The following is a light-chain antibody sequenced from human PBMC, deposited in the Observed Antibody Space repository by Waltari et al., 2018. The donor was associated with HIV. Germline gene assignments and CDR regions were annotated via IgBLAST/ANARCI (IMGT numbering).Light chain of an antibody. CDR2: DNK. CDR1: RPNIGHNY. J-gene: IGLJ3*02. Sequence: QSVLPQPPSVSAAPGQQVTISCPGSRPNIGHNYVSWYQQLPGTAPKLLIYDNKKRPSGIPDRFSGSKSGTSATLGITGLQTGDEADYYCGTWDSSLSAHWVFGGGTKLTVL. CDR3: GTWDSSLSAHWV. V-gene: IGLV1-51*01.